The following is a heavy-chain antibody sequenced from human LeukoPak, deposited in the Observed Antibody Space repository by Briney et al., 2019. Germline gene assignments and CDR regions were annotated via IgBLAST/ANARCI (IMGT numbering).Heavy chain of an antibody. CDR2: IIPIFGTA. D-gene: IGHD1-26*01. J-gene: IGHJ4*02. CDR1: GGTFSSYA. CDR3: ARARSDYVDY. V-gene: IGHV1-69*13. Sequence: SVKVSCEASGGTFSSYAISWVRQAPGQELEWMGGIIPIFGTANYAQKFQGRVTITADESTSTAYMELSSLRSEDTTVYYCARARSDYVDYWGQGTLVTVSS.